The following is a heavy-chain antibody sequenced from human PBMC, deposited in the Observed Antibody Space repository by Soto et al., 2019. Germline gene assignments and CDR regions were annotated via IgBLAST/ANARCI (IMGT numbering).Heavy chain of an antibody. CDR1: GGSFSGYY. D-gene: IGHD3-10*01. CDR3: ARGRGTMGRGVLDY. Sequence: QVQLQQWGAGLLKPSETLSLTCAVYGGSFSGYYWCWIRQPQGKGLEWIGEMNHSGSTNYNPSLKGRDTRSVDPSKNQVSLKLSSVTAADSAVYHCARGRGTMGRGVLDYWGQGTLVTVSS. J-gene: IGHJ4*02. CDR2: MNHSGST. V-gene: IGHV4-34*01.